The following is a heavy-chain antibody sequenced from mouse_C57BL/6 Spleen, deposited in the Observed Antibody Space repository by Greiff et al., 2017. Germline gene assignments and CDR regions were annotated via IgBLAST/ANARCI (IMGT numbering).Heavy chain of an antibody. Sequence: VQLQQSGPELVKPGASVKISCKASGYAFTSSRMNWVKQRPGKGLEWIGRLYPENGDTNYNGKFKGKATLTAEKSSSTAYMKLSRLTSDDSAVYFCARSYYYYPWFAYWGQGTLVTVSA. J-gene: IGHJ3*01. CDR3: ARSYYYYPWFAY. CDR1: GYAFTSSR. CDR2: LYPENGDT. D-gene: IGHD2-4*01. V-gene: IGHV1-82*01.